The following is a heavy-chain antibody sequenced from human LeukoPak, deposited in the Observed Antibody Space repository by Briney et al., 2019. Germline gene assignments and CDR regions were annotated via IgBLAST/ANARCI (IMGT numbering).Heavy chain of an antibody. D-gene: IGHD6-13*01. CDR3: ARVNRIAAASSFDY. J-gene: IGHJ4*02. CDR2: INPNNGGT. V-gene: IGHV1-2*02. CDR1: GYTFTGYY. Sequence: ASVKVSCKASGYTFTGYYMHWVRQAPGQGLEWMGWINPNNGGTNSAQKFQGRVTMTRDTSISTAYMELSRLRSDDTALYYCARVNRIAAASSFDYWGQGTLVTVSS.